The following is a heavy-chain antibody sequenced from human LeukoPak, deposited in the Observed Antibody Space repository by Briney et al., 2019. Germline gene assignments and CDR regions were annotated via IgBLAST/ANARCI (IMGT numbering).Heavy chain of an antibody. D-gene: IGHD3-10*01. CDR3: ARCYTYGTTWFGGLDV. Sequence: GGSLRLSCAASGFTFSSYAMSWVRQAPGKGLEWVSYISSSSSTIYYADSVKGRFTISRDNAKNSLYLQMNSLRAEDTAVYYCARCYTYGTTWFGGLDVWGQGTMVTVSS. J-gene: IGHJ6*02. CDR2: ISSSSSTI. CDR1: GFTFSSYA. V-gene: IGHV3-48*04.